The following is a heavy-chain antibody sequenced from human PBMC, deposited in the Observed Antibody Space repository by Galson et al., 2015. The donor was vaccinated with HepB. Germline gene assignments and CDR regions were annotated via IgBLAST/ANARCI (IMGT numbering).Heavy chain of an antibody. J-gene: IGHJ6*03. V-gene: IGHV1-24*01. CDR2: FDPEEGET. CDR3: ATARSGWYNYYYMDV. CDR1: GYTLTKLS. D-gene: IGHD6-19*01. Sequence: SVKVSCKVSGYTLTKLSMHWVRQAPGKGLEWMGGFDPEEGETMYEQKFQGRVTMTEDTSTDTAYMELSSLRSEDTAVYYCATARSGWYNYYYMDVWGKGTTVTVSS.